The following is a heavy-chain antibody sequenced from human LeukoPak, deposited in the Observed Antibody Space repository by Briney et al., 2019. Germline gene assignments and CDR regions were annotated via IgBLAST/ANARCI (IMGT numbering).Heavy chain of an antibody. CDR2: INHSGST. J-gene: IGHJ4*02. Sequence: TSETLSLTCAVYGGSFSGYYWSWIRQPPGKGLEWIGEINHSGSTNYNPSLKSRVTISVDTSKNQFSLKLSSVTAADTAVYYCARSPRAMVTGSDYWGQGTLVTVSS. CDR3: ARSPRAMVTGSDY. D-gene: IGHD5-18*01. V-gene: IGHV4-34*01. CDR1: GGSFSGYY.